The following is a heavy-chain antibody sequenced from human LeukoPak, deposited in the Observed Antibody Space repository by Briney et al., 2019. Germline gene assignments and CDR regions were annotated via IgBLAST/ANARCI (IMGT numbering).Heavy chain of an antibody. CDR2: IDNSGST. Sequence: SETLSLTCTVSGGSISGSSYNWGWIRQPPGKGLEWIGSIDNSGSTYYNPSLKSRVTISVDTSKDQFSLKLSSVTAADAAVYYCARVSPYYYGSGSYYGYWGQGTLVTVSS. V-gene: IGHV4-39*01. CDR3: ARVSPYYYGSGSYYGY. J-gene: IGHJ4*02. D-gene: IGHD3-10*01. CDR1: GGSISGSSYN.